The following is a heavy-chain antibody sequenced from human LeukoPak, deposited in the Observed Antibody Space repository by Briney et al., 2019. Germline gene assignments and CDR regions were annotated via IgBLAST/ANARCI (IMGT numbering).Heavy chain of an antibody. Sequence: SETLSLTCAVSGYSISSGYYWGWIRQPPGKGLEWIGSIYHSGSTYYNPSLKSRVTISVDTSKNQFSLKLSSVTAADTAVYYCARPYNWNDVDAFDIWGQGTMVTVSS. CDR3: ARPYNWNDVDAFDI. CDR2: IYHSGST. J-gene: IGHJ3*02. CDR1: GYSISSGYY. D-gene: IGHD1-20*01. V-gene: IGHV4-38-2*01.